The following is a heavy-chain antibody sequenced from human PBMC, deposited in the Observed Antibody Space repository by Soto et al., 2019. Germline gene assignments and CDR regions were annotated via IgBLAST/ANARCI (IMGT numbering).Heavy chain of an antibody. CDR2: IYYSGST. Sequence: SETLSLTCTVSGGSISSYYWSWIRQPPGKGLEWIGYIYYSGSTNYNPSLKSRVTISVDTSKNQFSLKLSSVTAADTAVYYCAREGSSGYDGGFEYWGQGTLVTVSS. D-gene: IGHD5-12*01. CDR1: GGSISSYY. J-gene: IGHJ4*02. V-gene: IGHV4-59*01. CDR3: AREGSSGYDGGFEY.